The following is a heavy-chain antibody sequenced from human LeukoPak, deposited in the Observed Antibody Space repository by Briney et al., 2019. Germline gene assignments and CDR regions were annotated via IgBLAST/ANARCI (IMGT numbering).Heavy chain of an antibody. V-gene: IGHV3-64*02. J-gene: IGHJ4*02. Sequence: GGSLRLSCVASGFTFYNYAMHWVRQAPGKGLEYVSAIGGNGDTSYYADSVKGRFTISRDNSKNTVYLQLGSLRTEDMAVYYCATRHEYSYPYWGQGTLSPSPQ. CDR2: IGGNGDTS. D-gene: IGHD5-18*01. CDR3: ATRHEYSYPY. CDR1: GFTFYNYA.